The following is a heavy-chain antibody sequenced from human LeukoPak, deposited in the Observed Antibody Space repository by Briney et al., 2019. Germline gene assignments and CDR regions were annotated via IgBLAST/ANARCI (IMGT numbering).Heavy chain of an antibody. J-gene: IGHJ4*01. V-gene: IGHV3-48*02. CDR3: ARGVGETLSGWTLDY. Sequence: GGSLRLSCAASGFTFSTYSMNWVRQAPGKGLEWVSYIGGSSSPIYYADSVKGRFTISRDNAKDSLYLQLNSLRDEDTAVYYCARGVGETLSGWTLDYWGHGTLVAVSS. CDR2: IGGSSSPI. D-gene: IGHD6-19*01. CDR1: GFTFSTYS.